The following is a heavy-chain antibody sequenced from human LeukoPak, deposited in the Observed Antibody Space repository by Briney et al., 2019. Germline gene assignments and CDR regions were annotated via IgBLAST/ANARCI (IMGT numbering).Heavy chain of an antibody. D-gene: IGHD2-2*01. Sequence: GGSLRLSCAASGFTFSSYWMHWVRQAPGKGLVWVSRINSDGSSTSYADSVKGRFTISRDNAKNTLYLQMNSLRAEDTAVYYCARGGYCSSTSCYGVPPEYYYYGMDVWGQGTTVTVSS. CDR3: ARGGYCSSTSCYGVPPEYYYYGMDV. J-gene: IGHJ6*02. CDR2: INSDGSST. CDR1: GFTFSSYW. V-gene: IGHV3-74*01.